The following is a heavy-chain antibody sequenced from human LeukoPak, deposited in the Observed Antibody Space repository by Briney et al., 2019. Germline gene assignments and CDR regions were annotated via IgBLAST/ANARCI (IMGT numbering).Heavy chain of an antibody. CDR3: AKDRIYYDTSGSYDY. J-gene: IGHJ4*02. V-gene: IGHV3-9*01. CDR1: GFTFDDYA. Sequence: GRSLRLSCAASGFTFDDYAMHWVRQAPGKGLEWVSGISWNSGSIEYADSVKGRFTISRDNANNSLSLQMNSLRVEDTALYYCAKDRIYYDTSGSYDYWGQGTLATVSS. D-gene: IGHD3-22*01. CDR2: ISWNSGSI.